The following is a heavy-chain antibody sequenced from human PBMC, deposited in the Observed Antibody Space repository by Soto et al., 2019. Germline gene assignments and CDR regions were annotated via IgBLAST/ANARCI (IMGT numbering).Heavy chain of an antibody. CDR1: GGSFSGYY. V-gene: IGHV4-34*01. CDR3: ARRLLSYYDVWSGPGWNWFDP. D-gene: IGHD3-3*01. Sequence: QVQLQQWGAGLLKPSETLSLTCAVYGGSFSGYYWSWIRQPPGKGLEWIGEINHSGSPNYNPSLNSRVTISVDTSKSQFSLKLSSGAAADTAVYYCARRLLSYYDVWSGPGWNWFDPWGQGTLVTVSS. CDR2: INHSGSP. J-gene: IGHJ5*02.